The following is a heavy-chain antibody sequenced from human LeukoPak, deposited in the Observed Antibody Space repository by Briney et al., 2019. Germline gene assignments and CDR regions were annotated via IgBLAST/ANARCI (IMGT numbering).Heavy chain of an antibody. CDR1: GFTVSSNY. Sequence: TGGSLRLSCAASGFTVSSNYMSWVRQAPGKGLEWVSVIYSGGSTYYADSVKGRFTISRDNSNNTVDPQMNSLRPEDTAVYYCARGWGSGNYYSVDFWGQGTLVTVSS. D-gene: IGHD3-10*01. CDR2: IYSGGST. CDR3: ARGWGSGNYYSVDF. J-gene: IGHJ4*02. V-gene: IGHV3-66*01.